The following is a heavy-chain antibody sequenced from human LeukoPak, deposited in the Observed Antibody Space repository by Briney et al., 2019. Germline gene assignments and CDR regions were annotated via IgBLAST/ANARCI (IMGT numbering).Heavy chain of an antibody. CDR3: ARGRYGDYVAFDY. CDR2: IIPIFGTA. V-gene: IGHV1-69*05. D-gene: IGHD4-17*01. CDR1: GGTFSSYA. Sequence: ASVKVSCKASGGTFSSYAISWVRQAPGQGLEWMGGIIPIFGTANYAQKFQVRVTITTDESTSTAYMELSSLRSEDTAVYYCARGRYGDYVAFDYWGQGPWSPSPQ. J-gene: IGHJ4*02.